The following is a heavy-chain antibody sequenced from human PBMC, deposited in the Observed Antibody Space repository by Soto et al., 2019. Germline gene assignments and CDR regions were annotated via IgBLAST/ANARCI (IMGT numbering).Heavy chain of an antibody. D-gene: IGHD6-13*01. CDR2: ISSSGSTI. CDR3: ARVLAAAYGMDV. Sequence: GGSLRLSCAASGFTFSSYEMNWVRQAPGKGLEWVSYISSSGSTIYYADSVKGRFTISRDNAKNSLYLQMNSLRAEDTAVYYCARVLAAAYGMDVWGQGTTVTVSS. J-gene: IGHJ6*02. V-gene: IGHV3-48*03. CDR1: GFTFSSYE.